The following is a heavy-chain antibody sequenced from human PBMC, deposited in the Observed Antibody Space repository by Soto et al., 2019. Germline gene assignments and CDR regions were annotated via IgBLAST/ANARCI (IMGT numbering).Heavy chain of an antibody. CDR3: ARYKEYSSGWYDY. D-gene: IGHD6-19*01. CDR2: IIPIFGTA. J-gene: IGHJ4*02. Sequence: SVKVSCKASGGTFSSYAISWVRQAPGQGLEWMGGIIPIFGTANYAQKFQGRVTITADESTSTAYMELSSLRSEDTAVYYCARYKEYSSGWYDYWGQGTLVTVSS. CDR1: GGTFSSYA. V-gene: IGHV1-69*13.